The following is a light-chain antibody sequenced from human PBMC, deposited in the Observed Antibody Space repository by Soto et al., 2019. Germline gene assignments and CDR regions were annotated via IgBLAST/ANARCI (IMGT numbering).Light chain of an antibody. CDR1: SSNIGNNY. J-gene: IGLJ2*01. V-gene: IGLV1-51*01. CDR3: GTWDSSLSAGV. CDR2: DNN. Sequence: QSVLTQPPSVSAAPGKKVTISCSGSSSNIGNNYVSWYQHLPRTAPKLLIYDNNKRPSGIPDRFSGSKSGTSATLGITGLQTGDEADYYCGTWDSSLSAGVFGGGTKLTVL.